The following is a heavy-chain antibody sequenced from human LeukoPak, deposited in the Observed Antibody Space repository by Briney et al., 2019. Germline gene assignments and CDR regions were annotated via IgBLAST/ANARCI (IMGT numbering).Heavy chain of an antibody. Sequence: GASVKVSCKASGYTFTSYGISWVRQAPGQGLEWMGWISAYNGNTNYAQKLQGRVTMTTDTSTSTAYMELRSLRSDDTAVYYCARYYCYHSGGSYGGFDYWGQGTLVTVSS. CDR1: GYTFTSYG. D-gene: IGHD3-22*01. CDR2: ISAYNGNT. J-gene: IGHJ4*02. CDR3: ARYYCYHSGGSYGGFDY. V-gene: IGHV1-18*01.